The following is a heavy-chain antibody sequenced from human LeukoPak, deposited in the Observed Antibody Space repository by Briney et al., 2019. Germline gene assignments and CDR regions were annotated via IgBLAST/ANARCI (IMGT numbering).Heavy chain of an antibody. J-gene: IGHJ5*02. CDR3: ATNLGYCSSTSCPRWFDP. CDR1: GDTLTESS. D-gene: IGHD2-2*01. Sequence: ASVKVSCKVSGDTLTESSMHWVRQAPGKGLEWMGGFDPEDGETIYAQKFQGRVTMTEDTSTDTAYMELSSLRSEDTAVYYCATNLGYCSSTSCPRWFDPWGQGTLVTVSS. V-gene: IGHV1-24*01. CDR2: FDPEDGET.